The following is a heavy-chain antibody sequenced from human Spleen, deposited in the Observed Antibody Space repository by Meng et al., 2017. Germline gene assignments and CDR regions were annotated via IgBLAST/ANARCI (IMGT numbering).Heavy chain of an antibody. Sequence: QVQLQEAGPGLVKPSQTLSLTRTVSGGSISSGGYYWSWIRQHPGKGLEWIGYIHYSGSTYYNPSLKTRVSISVDTSKKQFSLQLNSVTAADTAVYCCARDDSSGYSFDNWGQGTLVTVSS. CDR3: ARDDSSGYSFDN. CDR1: GGSISSGGYY. J-gene: IGHJ4*02. D-gene: IGHD3-22*01. V-gene: IGHV4-31*03. CDR2: IHYSGST.